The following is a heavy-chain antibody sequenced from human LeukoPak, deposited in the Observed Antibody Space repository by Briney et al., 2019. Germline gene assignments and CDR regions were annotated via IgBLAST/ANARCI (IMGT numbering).Heavy chain of an antibody. J-gene: IGHJ4*02. CDR1: GFTFSSYW. V-gene: IGHV3-7*01. D-gene: IGHD1-26*01. CDR2: IEDDGSRK. Sequence: GGSLRLSCAASGFTFSSYWMTWVRQAPGKGLEWVASIEDDGSRKNYGDSVKGRFTISRDNAENSLYLQMNILRVEDTAVYFCARDIPRGATHLDYWGQGTLVTVSA. CDR3: ARDIPRGATHLDY.